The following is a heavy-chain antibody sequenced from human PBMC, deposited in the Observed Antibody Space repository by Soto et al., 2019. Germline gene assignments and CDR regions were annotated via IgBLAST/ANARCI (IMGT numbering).Heavy chain of an antibody. CDR1: GDSISSSNW. D-gene: IGHD1-26*01. Sequence: LTCAVSGDSISSSNWWSWVRQSPGKGLEWIGEIYHSGSTNYNPSLKSRVTISVDKSKNHFSLTLSSVTAADTALYYCARVSSGSYRTFDCWGQGTLVTVSS. CDR3: ARVSSGSYRTFDC. J-gene: IGHJ4*02. V-gene: IGHV4-4*02. CDR2: IYHSGST.